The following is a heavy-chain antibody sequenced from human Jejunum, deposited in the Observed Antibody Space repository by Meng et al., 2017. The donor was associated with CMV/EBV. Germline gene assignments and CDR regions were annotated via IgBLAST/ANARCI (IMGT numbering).Heavy chain of an antibody. CDR1: VGSINTYY. CDR2: IYTSGST. CDR3: ARGYSSDWYDY. D-gene: IGHD6-19*01. Sequence: QVQVGDSGAELVKPSETLSFIFTVSVGSINTYYWNWIRQSAGKGLEWIGRIYTSGSTNYNPSLQSRVTMSVDTSKNQFSLKLTSVTAADTAVYYCARGYSSDWYDYWGQGALVPVSS. V-gene: IGHV4-4*07. J-gene: IGHJ4*02.